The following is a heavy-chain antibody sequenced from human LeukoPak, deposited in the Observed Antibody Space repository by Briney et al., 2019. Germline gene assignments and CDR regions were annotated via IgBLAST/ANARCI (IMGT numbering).Heavy chain of an antibody. CDR3: AKDFFRPRYYYDSSDMGGDAFGI. CDR1: GFTFSSYA. CDR2: ISGSGGST. V-gene: IGHV3-23*01. Sequence: PGGSLRLSCAASGFTFSSYAMSWVRQAPGKGLEWVSAISGSGGSTYYADSVKGRFTISRDNSKNTLYLQMNSLRAEDTAVYYCAKDFFRPRYYYDSSDMGGDAFGIWGQGTMVTVSS. J-gene: IGHJ3*02. D-gene: IGHD3-22*01.